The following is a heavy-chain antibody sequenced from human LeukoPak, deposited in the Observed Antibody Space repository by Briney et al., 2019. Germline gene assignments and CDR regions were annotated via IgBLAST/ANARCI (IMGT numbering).Heavy chain of an antibody. V-gene: IGHV3-23*01. CDR3: AKDKAAAGFYYYYYMDV. CDR2: ISGSGGST. D-gene: IGHD6-13*01. J-gene: IGHJ6*03. CDR1: GFTFSSYA. Sequence: PGGSLRLSCAASGFTFSSYAMSWVRQAPGKGLEWVSDISGSGGSTYYADSVKGRFTISGDNSKNTLYLQMNSLRAEDTAVYYCAKDKAAAGFYYYYYMDVWGKGTTVTVSS.